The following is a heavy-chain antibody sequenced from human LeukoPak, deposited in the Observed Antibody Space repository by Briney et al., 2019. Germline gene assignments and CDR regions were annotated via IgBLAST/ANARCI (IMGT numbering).Heavy chain of an antibody. Sequence: GGSLRLSCAASGFTFSSYGMHWVRQTPGKGLEWVAVIWYDGSNKYYADSVKGRFTISRDNSKNTLYLQMNSLRAEDTAVYYCAIGVVVPAATGFAGFDYWGQGTLVTVSS. D-gene: IGHD2-2*01. CDR1: GFTFSSYG. J-gene: IGHJ4*02. CDR2: IWYDGSNK. V-gene: IGHV3-33*01. CDR3: AIGVVVPAATGFAGFDY.